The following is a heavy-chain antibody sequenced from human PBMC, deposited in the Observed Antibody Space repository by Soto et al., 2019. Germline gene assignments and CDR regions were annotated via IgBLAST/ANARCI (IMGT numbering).Heavy chain of an antibody. CDR3: ARDYGASAGTSLNWFDP. V-gene: IGHV1-2*04. J-gene: IGHJ5*02. D-gene: IGHD6-13*01. CDR2: INPISGDT. Sequence: QVQLVQSGAEVKKPGASVKVSCKSSGYVFTDYYMHWVRQAAGQGLEWQGWINPISGDTKYAQKFQGWVTMTRDTSGNTVYMELTRLRSDDTAVYYCARDYGASAGTSLNWFDPWGQGTLVTLSS. CDR1: GYVFTDYY.